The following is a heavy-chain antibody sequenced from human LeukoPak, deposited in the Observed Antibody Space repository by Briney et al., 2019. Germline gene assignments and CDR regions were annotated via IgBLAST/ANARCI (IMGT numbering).Heavy chain of an antibody. D-gene: IGHD3-10*01. J-gene: IGHJ4*02. CDR1: GFTFTSYW. V-gene: IGHV3-74*01. Sequence: PGGSLRLSCAASGFTFTSYWMHWVRQVPGKGLVWIAHASPDGGRTDYADSVKGRFTVSRDNTNHILYLQMNRLTADDTAVYYCARVLSYFGSGSYPAYWGQGTLVTVSS. CDR2: ASPDGGRT. CDR3: ARVLSYFGSGSYPAY.